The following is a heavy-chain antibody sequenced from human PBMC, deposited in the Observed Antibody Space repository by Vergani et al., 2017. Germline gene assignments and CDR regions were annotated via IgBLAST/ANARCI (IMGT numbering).Heavy chain of an antibody. Sequence: QVQLVQSGAEVKKPGASVKVSCKASGYTFTSYAMHWVRQAPGQRLEWMGWSNAGNGNTKYSQEFQGRVTMTTDTSTTTAYMELRSLRSDDTAVYYCARDLAPTVTCALDIWGQGTMVTVSS. D-gene: IGHD4-17*01. J-gene: IGHJ3*02. CDR2: SNAGNGNT. V-gene: IGHV1-3*02. CDR1: GYTFTSYA. CDR3: ARDLAPTVTCALDI.